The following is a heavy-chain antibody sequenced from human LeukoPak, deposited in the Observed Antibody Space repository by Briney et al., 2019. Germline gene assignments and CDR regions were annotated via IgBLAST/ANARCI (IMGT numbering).Heavy chain of an antibody. Sequence: GGSLRLSCAASGFTFSSYWMSWVRQAPGKGLEWVAHIKQDGSEKYYVDSVKGRFTISRDNAKNSLYLQMNSLRAEDTAVYYCARVYCGGACYSGGDYWGQGTLVTVSS. V-gene: IGHV3-7*01. J-gene: IGHJ4*02. CDR2: IKQDGSEK. CDR3: ARVYCGGACYSGGDY. CDR1: GFTFSSYW. D-gene: IGHD2-21*02.